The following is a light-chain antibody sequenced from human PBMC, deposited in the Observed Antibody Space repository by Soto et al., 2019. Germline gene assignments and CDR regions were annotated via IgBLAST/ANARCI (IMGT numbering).Light chain of an antibody. CDR2: DVS. J-gene: IGLJ1*01. CDR3: SLYTSSSTYV. V-gene: IGLV2-18*01. Sequence: QSVLTQPPSVSGSPGQSVTISCTGISSDVGVYNRVSWYQQPPGTAPKLMIYDVSHRPSGVPDRFSGSKSGNTASLTISGLQAEDEADYYCSLYTSSSTYVFGTGTKVTVL. CDR1: SSDVGVYNR.